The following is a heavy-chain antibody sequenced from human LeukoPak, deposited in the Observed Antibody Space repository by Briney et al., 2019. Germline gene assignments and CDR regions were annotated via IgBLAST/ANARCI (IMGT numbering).Heavy chain of an antibody. Sequence: ASVKVSCKASGYTFTGYYMHWVRQAPGQGLEWMGWIHPNSGGTNYAQKFQGRVTMTRDTSISTAYMELSRLRSDDTAVYYCAREIQKNYYGSGSPDYWGQGTLVTVSS. V-gene: IGHV1-2*02. J-gene: IGHJ4*02. CDR3: AREIQKNYYGSGSPDY. D-gene: IGHD3-10*01. CDR1: GYTFTGYY. CDR2: IHPNSGGT.